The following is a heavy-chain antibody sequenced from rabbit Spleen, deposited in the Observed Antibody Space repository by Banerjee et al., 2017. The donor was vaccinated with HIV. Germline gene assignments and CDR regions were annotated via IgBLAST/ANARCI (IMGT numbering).Heavy chain of an antibody. V-gene: IGHV1S40*01. CDR1: GFSFRSSYY. J-gene: IGHJ6*01. Sequence: QSLEESGGDLVTTGASLTHTCTASGFSFRSSYYMCWVRQAPGKGLEWIGCIYTGSGSTYYASWAKGRFTISKTSSTTVTLQMTSLTAADTATYFCARYSDNSIYSLWGPGTLVTVS. CDR2: IYTGSGST. D-gene: IGHD8-1*01. CDR3: ARYSDNSIYSL.